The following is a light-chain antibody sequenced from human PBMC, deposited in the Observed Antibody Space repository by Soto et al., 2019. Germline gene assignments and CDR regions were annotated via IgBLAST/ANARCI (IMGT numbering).Light chain of an antibody. CDR2: YDD. CDR3: ASWDDSLNGPV. Sequence: QSVMTQPPSVSAAPGQRVTISCSGSSSNIGGNSVSWYQQLPGTAPKLLIYYDDMLYSGVSDRFSGSKSGTSASLAISGLQSEDEADYYCASWDDSLNGPVFGGGTKLTVL. V-gene: IGLV1-36*01. CDR1: SSNIGGNS. J-gene: IGLJ2*01.